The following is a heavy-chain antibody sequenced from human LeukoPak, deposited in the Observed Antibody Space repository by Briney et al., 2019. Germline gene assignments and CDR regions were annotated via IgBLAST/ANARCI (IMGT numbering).Heavy chain of an antibody. J-gene: IGHJ4*02. CDR1: GGSIRSSSYY. Sequence: SETLSLTCTVSGGSIRSSSYYWGGPRHPPGKGLEWIGSIYYSGSTYYNPSLKSRVTISVDTSKNQFSLKLRSVTAADTAVYYCARGYSIDYWGQGTLVTVSS. V-gene: IGHV4-39*07. D-gene: IGHD1-26*01. CDR3: ARGYSIDY. CDR2: IYYSGST.